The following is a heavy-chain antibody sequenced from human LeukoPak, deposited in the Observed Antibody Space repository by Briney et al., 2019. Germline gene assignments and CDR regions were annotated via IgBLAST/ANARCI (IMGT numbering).Heavy chain of an antibody. CDR3: ARHPLVGATTDYYYYMDV. CDR1: GYRFTSYW. CDR2: IYPGDSDS. J-gene: IGHJ6*03. V-gene: IGHV5-51*01. Sequence: GESLKISCKGSGYRFTSYWIGWVRQMPGKGLEWMGTIYPGDSDSRYSPSFQGHVTISVDKSIDTAFLQWSSLKASDTAMYYCARHPLVGATTDYYYYMDVWGKGTTVTVSS. D-gene: IGHD1-26*01.